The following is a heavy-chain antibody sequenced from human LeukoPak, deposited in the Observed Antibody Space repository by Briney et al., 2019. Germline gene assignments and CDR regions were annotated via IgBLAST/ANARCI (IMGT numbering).Heavy chain of an antibody. J-gene: IGHJ4*02. D-gene: IGHD4-23*01. V-gene: IGHV3-15*01. CDR3: TTYEYGGIRS. CDR2: IKSKADGGTT. CDR1: GLTFNNAW. Sequence: GGSLRLSCAASGLTFNNAWMVWVRQAPGKGLEWVGHIKSKADGGTTDHATPVRGRFSISRDDSKNTLYLQMNSLKTEDTALYYCTTYEYGGIRSWGQGTLVTVSS.